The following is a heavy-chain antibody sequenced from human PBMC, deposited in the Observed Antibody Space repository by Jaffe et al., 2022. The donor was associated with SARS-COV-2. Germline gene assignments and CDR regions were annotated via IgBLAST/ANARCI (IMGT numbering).Heavy chain of an antibody. Sequence: QVQLQQWGAGLLKPSETLSLTCAVYGGSFSGYYWSWIRQPPGKGLEWIGEINHSGSTNYNPSLKSRVTISVDTSKNQFSLKLSSVTAADTAVYYCASGTHSEGGLGYCSSTSCYGHYYGMDVWGQGTTVTVSS. D-gene: IGHD2-2*01. CDR3: ASGTHSEGGLGYCSSTSCYGHYYGMDV. CDR1: GGSFSGYY. CDR2: INHSGST. J-gene: IGHJ6*02. V-gene: IGHV4-34*01.